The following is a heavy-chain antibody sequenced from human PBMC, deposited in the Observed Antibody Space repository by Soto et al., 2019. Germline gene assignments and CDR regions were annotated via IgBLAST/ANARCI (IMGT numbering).Heavy chain of an antibody. D-gene: IGHD3-10*01. Sequence: QVQLVESGGGVVQPGRSLRLSCAASGFTFSSYGMHWVRQAPGKGLEWVAVIWYDGSNKYYADSVKGRFTISRDNSKNTLYLQMNSLRAEDTAVYYCARVDRRFGELLGVGLPYYYGMDVWGQGTTVTVSS. CDR1: GFTFSSYG. V-gene: IGHV3-33*01. CDR3: ARVDRRFGELLGVGLPYYYGMDV. J-gene: IGHJ6*02. CDR2: IWYDGSNK.